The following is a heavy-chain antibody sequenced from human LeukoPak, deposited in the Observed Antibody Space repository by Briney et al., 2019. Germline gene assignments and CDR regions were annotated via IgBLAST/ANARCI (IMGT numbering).Heavy chain of an antibody. CDR1: GFTFSSYE. J-gene: IGHJ4*02. D-gene: IGHD3-22*01. V-gene: IGHV3-48*03. CDR2: ISSSGSTI. Sequence: PGGSLRLSCAASGFTFSSYEVNWVRQAPGKGLEWVSYISSSGSTIYYADSVKGRFTISRDNAKNSLYLQMNSLRAEDTAVYYCARDYYDSPPDYWGQGTLVTVSS. CDR3: ARDYYDSPPDY.